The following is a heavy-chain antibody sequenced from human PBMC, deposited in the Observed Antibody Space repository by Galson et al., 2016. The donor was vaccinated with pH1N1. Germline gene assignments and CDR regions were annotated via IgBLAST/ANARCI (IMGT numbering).Heavy chain of an antibody. CDR3: AREGSRNHLGGFDF. J-gene: IGHJ4*02. D-gene: IGHD3-16*01. CDR1: GFTFRTSG. CDR2: IQFDSSTE. Sequence: SLRLSCAASGFTFRTSGMHWVRQAPGKGLERVAFIQFDSSTEYYADSVRGRFTVSRDNSKNTVYLQMNSLRAEDTAVYYCAREGSRNHLGGFDFWGQGTLVTVSS. V-gene: IGHV3-30*02.